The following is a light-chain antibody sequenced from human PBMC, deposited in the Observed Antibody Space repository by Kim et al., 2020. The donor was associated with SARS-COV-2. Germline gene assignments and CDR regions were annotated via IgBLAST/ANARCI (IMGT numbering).Light chain of an antibody. J-gene: IGKJ1*01. CDR2: DAS. CDR3: QQRASWPVT. V-gene: IGKV3-11*01. Sequence: LSPVERATPSCRASQSISGYLAWYQQKPGQPPRLLIYDASNRATGIPARFSGSGSETDFTLTISTLEPEDFAIYYCQQRASWPVTFGQGTKVDIK. CDR1: QSISGY.